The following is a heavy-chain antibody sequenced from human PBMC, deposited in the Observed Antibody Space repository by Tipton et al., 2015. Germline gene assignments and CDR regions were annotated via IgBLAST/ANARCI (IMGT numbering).Heavy chain of an antibody. CDR2: IYYSGST. CDR1: GGSISRSNYY. J-gene: IGHJ6*02. V-gene: IGHV4-39*01. D-gene: IGHD3-3*01. CDR3: AGGRVLRFLESGRRAHYYDMDV. Sequence: LVKPTQTLSLTCTVSGGSISRSNYYWGWIRQPPGKGLEWIGSIYYSGSTYYNPSLKSRVTISVDTSKNQFSLKLRSVTAADTAVYYCAGGRVLRFLESGRRAHYYDMDVWGQGTTVTVS.